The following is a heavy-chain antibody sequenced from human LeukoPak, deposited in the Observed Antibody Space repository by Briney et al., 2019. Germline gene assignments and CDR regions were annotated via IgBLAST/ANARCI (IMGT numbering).Heavy chain of an antibody. CDR2: INHSGST. V-gene: IGHV4-34*01. J-gene: IGHJ4*02. Sequence: SETLSLTCTVSGGSISSYYWSWIRQPPGKGLEWIGEINHSGSTNYNPSLKSRVTISVDTSKNQFSLKLSSVTAADTAVYYCARVTGYYGSGRPPGEFDYWGQGTLVTVSS. CDR1: GGSISSYY. CDR3: ARVTGYYGSGRPPGEFDY. D-gene: IGHD3-10*01.